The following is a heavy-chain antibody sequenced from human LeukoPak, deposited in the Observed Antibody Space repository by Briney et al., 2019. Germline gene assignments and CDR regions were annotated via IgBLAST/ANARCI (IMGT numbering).Heavy chain of an antibody. V-gene: IGHV1-2*02. CDR2: INPNSGGT. CDR1: GYTFTGYY. CDR3: ATQRGAMLYGGGPYLDY. J-gene: IGHJ4*02. D-gene: IGHD2-8*01. Sequence: ASVKVSCKTSGYTFTGYYIHWVRQAPGQGLEWMGWINPNSGGTNYTQNFQGRVTMTRDTSIRTVYMELSRLRSDDTAVYYCATQRGAMLYGGGPYLDYWGQGTRVIVSS.